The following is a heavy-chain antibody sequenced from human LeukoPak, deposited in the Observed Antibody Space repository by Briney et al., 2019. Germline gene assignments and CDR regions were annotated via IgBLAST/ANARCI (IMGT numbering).Heavy chain of an antibody. CDR1: GGSISSYY. D-gene: IGHD3-22*01. V-gene: IGHV4-59*01. Sequence: NASETLSLTCTVSGGSISSYYWSWIRQPPGKGLEWIGYIYYSGSTNYNPSLTSRVTISVDTSKNQFSLKLSSVTAADTAVYYCARYRDSSGYYDAFDTWGQGTMVTVSS. CDR2: IYYSGST. J-gene: IGHJ3*02. CDR3: ARYRDSSGYYDAFDT.